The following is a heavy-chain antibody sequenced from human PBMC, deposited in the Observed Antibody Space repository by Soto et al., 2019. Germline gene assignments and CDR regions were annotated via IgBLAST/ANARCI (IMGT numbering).Heavy chain of an antibody. Sequence: HPGGSLRLSCAASGFTFSSYGMHWVRQAPGKGLEWVAVISYDGSNKYYADSVKGRFTISRDNSKNTLYLQMNSLRAEDTAVYYCAKEEVVVRGVIITRYYYYYGMDVWGQGTTVTVSS. V-gene: IGHV3-30*18. CDR1: GFTFSSYG. CDR3: AKEEVVVRGVIITRYYYYYGMDV. CDR2: ISYDGSNK. J-gene: IGHJ6*02. D-gene: IGHD3-10*01.